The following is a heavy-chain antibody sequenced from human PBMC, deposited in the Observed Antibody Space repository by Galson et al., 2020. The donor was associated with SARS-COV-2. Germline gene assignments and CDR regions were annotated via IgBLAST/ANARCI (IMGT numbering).Heavy chain of an antibody. CDR3: AKINTIFLFGEGRGAIDS. CDR1: GFSFNNYP. D-gene: IGHD3-10*02. Sequence: GGSLRLSCAASGFSFNNYPMHWVRQAPGRGLEWLAVISYEGSKKYYADFLRGRFTVSRDFSTDTLYLQMSSLTVEDSAMYYCAKINTIFLFGEGRGAIDSWGQGTRVTVTS. V-gene: IGHV3-30*04. CDR2: ISYEGSKK. J-gene: IGHJ4*02.